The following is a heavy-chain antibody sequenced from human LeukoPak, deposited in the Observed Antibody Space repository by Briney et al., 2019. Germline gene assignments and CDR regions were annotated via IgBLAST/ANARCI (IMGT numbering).Heavy chain of an antibody. J-gene: IGHJ5*02. CDR3: ARDTTLITYGFDP. CDR2: INPNSGGT. V-gene: IGHV1-2*02. CDR1: GYTFTGYY. D-gene: IGHD3-16*01. Sequence: ASVTVSCKASGYTFTGYYIHWVRQAPGQGLEWMGWINPNSGGTNYAQKFQGSVTMTRDTSISTAYMELNRLRSDDTAVYYCARDTTLITYGFDPWGQGTLVTVSS.